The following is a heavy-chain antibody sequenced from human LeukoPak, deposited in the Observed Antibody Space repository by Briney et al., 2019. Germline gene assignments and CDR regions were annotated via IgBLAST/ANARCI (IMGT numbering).Heavy chain of an antibody. J-gene: IGHJ1*01. CDR2: ISSSGTYI. CDR1: GFTFSSYN. V-gene: IGHV3-21*01. CDR3: ARDPPSFQH. Sequence: GGSLRFSCAASGFTFSSYNMNWVRQAPGKGLEWVSSISSSGTYIYYADSVKGRFTISRDNAKNSLYLQMNSLRAEDTAVYYCARDPPSFQHWGQGTLVTVSS.